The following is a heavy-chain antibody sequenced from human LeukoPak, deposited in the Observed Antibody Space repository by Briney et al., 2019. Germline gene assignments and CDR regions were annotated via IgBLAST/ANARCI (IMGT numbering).Heavy chain of an antibody. CDR2: IKSDGST. V-gene: IGHV3-74*01. CDR1: GFTFSSYW. CDR3: ARAPSEIGGYCPEYFRH. D-gene: IGHD2-21*01. J-gene: IGHJ1*01. Sequence: GGSLRLSCAASGFTFSSYWMHWVRQAPGKGLVWVSRIKSDGSTNYADSVKGRFTISRDNAKNTVSLQMNSLRAEDTGVYYCARAPSEIGGYCPEYFRHWGQGTLVTVAS.